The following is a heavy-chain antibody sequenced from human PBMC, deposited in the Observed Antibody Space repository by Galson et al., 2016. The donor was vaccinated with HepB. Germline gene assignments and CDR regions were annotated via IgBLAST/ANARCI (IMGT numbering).Heavy chain of an antibody. J-gene: IGHJ4*02. Sequence: SLRLSCAASGFTFSGYGMHWVRQAPGKGLEWVAVIWYDGKNKNYADSVKGRFTISRDNSKNTVYLQMNSLRAEDTAVYYCARDRLRADYWGQGTLVTVSS. CDR3: ARDRLRADY. CDR1: GFTFSGYG. V-gene: IGHV3-33*01. CDR2: IWYDGKNK.